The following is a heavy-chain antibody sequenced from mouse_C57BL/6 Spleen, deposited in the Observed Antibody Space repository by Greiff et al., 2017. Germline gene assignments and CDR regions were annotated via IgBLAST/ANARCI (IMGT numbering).Heavy chain of an antibody. CDR2: INPGSGGT. J-gene: IGHJ4*01. CDR1: GYAFTNYL. Sequence: VQLQQSGAELVRPGTSVKVSCKASGYAFTNYLIEWVKQRPGQGLVWIGVINPGSGGTNYNEKFKGKATLTADQSSSTAYMQLSSLTSEDSAVYFCARNYYGSSYGAMDYWGQGTSVTVSS. V-gene: IGHV1-54*01. CDR3: ARNYYGSSYGAMDY. D-gene: IGHD1-1*01.